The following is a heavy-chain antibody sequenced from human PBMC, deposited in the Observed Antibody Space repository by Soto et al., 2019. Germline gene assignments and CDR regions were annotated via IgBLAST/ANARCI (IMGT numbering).Heavy chain of an antibody. D-gene: IGHD3-10*01. CDR1: GFTFSSYA. CDR2: ISGSGGST. CDR3: AKTYGSGSYYLYYYYGMDV. J-gene: IGHJ6*02. Sequence: VQLVESGGGVVQPGRSLRLSCAASGFTFSSYAMSWVRQAPGKGLEWVSAISGSGGSTYYADSVKGRFTISRDNSKNTLYLQMNSLRAEDTAVYYCAKTYGSGSYYLYYYYGMDVWGQGTTVTVSS. V-gene: IGHV3-23*04.